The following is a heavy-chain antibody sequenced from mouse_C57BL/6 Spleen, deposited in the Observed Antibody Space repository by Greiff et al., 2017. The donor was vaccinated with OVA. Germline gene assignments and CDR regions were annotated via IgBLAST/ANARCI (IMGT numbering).Heavy chain of an antibody. CDR1: GFTFSSYA. CDR2: ISDGGSYT. V-gene: IGHV5-4*03. D-gene: IGHD2-3*01. J-gene: IGHJ2*01. CDR3: ARGGDGYFYYFDY. Sequence: EVKLMESGGGLVKPGGSLKLSCAASGFTFSSYAMSWVRQTPEKRLEWVATISDGGSYTYYPDNVKGRFTISRDNAKNNLYLQMSHLKSEDTAMYYCARGGDGYFYYFDYWGQGTTLTVSS.